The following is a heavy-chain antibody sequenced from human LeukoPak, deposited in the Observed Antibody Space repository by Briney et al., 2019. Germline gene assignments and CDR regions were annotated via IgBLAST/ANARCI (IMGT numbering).Heavy chain of an antibody. Sequence: ASLKVSCKASGYTFTSYYMHWVRQAPGQGLEWMGIINPSGGSTSYAQKFQGRVTMTRDTSTSTVYMELSSLRSEDTAVYYCARGVRIVVVPAAEFDPWGQGTLVTVSS. D-gene: IGHD2-2*01. V-gene: IGHV1-46*01. CDR1: GYTFTSYY. J-gene: IGHJ5*02. CDR3: ARGVRIVVVPAAEFDP. CDR2: INPSGGST.